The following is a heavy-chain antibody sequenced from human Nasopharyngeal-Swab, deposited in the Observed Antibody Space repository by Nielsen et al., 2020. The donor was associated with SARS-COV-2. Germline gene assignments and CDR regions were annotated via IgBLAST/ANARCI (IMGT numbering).Heavy chain of an antibody. D-gene: IGHD3-22*01. Sequence: VGSLRLSCAASGFTFSSYWMSWVRQAPGKGLEWVANIKQDGSEKYYVDSVKGRFTISRDNAKNSLYLQMNSLRAEDTAVYYCARDWDYYDSSGFDYWGQGTLVTVSS. CDR2: IKQDGSEK. V-gene: IGHV3-7*01. CDR3: ARDWDYYDSSGFDY. J-gene: IGHJ4*02. CDR1: GFTFSSYW.